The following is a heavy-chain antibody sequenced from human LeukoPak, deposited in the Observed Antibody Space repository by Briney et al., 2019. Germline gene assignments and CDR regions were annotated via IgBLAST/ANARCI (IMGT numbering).Heavy chain of an antibody. Sequence: GGSLRLSCAASGFTFSGYAMSWVRQAPGKGLEWVSAISGSGGSTYYADSVKGRFTISRDNSKNTLYLQMNSLRAEDTAVYYCAKGPGIAAAGTEYYYYYGMDVWGQGTTVTVSS. J-gene: IGHJ6*02. V-gene: IGHV3-23*01. D-gene: IGHD6-13*01. CDR2: ISGSGGST. CDR3: AKGPGIAAAGTEYYYYYGMDV. CDR1: GFTFSGYA.